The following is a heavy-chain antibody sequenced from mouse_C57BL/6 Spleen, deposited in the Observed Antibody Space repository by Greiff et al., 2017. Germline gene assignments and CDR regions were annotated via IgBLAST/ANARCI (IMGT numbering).Heavy chain of an antibody. CDR2: IYPGDGDT. Sequence: QVQLQQSGAELVKPGASVKISCKASGYAFSSYWMNWVKQRPGKGLEWIGQIYPGDGDTNYNGKFKGKATLTADKSSSTAYMQLSSLTSEDSAVYFCARSNYYGSSYEGDAMDYWGQGTSVTVSS. CDR3: ARSNYYGSSYEGDAMDY. D-gene: IGHD1-1*01. J-gene: IGHJ4*01. CDR1: GYAFSSYW. V-gene: IGHV1-80*01.